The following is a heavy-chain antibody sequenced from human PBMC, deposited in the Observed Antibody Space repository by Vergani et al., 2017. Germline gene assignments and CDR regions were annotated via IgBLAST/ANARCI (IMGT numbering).Heavy chain of an antibody. CDR1: GFTFSSHA. J-gene: IGHJ3*02. D-gene: IGHD1-26*01. CDR2: IVGSGGRT. Sequence: EVQLLESGGGLVPPGGSLRLSCAASGFTFSSHAMTWVRQAPGKGLEWVSAIVGSGGRTYYADSVKGRFTISRDNSKNTLYLQLNSLRADDTAVYYCAKSRDYYSTDGFDIWGQGTMVTVSS. V-gene: IGHV3-23*01. CDR3: AKSRDYYSTDGFDI.